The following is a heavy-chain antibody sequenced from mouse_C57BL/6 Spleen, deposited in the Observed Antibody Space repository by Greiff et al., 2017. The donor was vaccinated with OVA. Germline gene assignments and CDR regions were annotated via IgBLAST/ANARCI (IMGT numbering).Heavy chain of an antibody. J-gene: IGHJ2*01. D-gene: IGHD2-4*01. Sequence: VQLQQSGAELVMPGASVKLSCKASGYTFTSYWMHWVKQRPGQGLEWIGEIDPSDSYTNYNQKFKGKSTLTVDKSSSTAYMQLSSLTSEDSAVYYCAREGNYDDYDPLDYWGQGTTLTVSS. V-gene: IGHV1-69*01. CDR3: AREGNYDDYDPLDY. CDR1: GYTFTSYW. CDR2: IDPSDSYT.